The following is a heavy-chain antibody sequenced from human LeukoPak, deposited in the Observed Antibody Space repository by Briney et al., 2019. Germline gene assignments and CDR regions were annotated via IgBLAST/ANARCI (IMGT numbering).Heavy chain of an antibody. J-gene: IGHJ4*02. Sequence: GGSLRLSCAASGFTFSSYSMNWVRQAPGKGLEWVSSISSSSSYIYYADSVKGRFTISRDHAKNSLYLQMNSLRAEDTAVYYCARDTVAVAGSFDYWGQGTLVTVSS. V-gene: IGHV3-21*01. CDR2: ISSSSSYI. CDR3: ARDTVAVAGSFDY. D-gene: IGHD6-19*01. CDR1: GFTFSSYS.